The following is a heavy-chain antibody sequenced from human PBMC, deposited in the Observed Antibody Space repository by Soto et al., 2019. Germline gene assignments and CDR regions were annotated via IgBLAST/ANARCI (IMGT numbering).Heavy chain of an antibody. CDR1: GYTFTGHY. CDR2: INPNSGVT. CDR3: ARAVVTTTPNFDY. Sequence: QVQLVQSGAEVKKPGASMKVSCKASGYTFTGHYIHWVRQAPGHGLEWMGWINPNSGVTNYAQKLQGWVTLTRDTSISTAYMELSRLRSDDTALYYCARAVVTTTPNFDYWGQGTLVTVSS. D-gene: IGHD5-12*01. J-gene: IGHJ4*02. V-gene: IGHV1-2*04.